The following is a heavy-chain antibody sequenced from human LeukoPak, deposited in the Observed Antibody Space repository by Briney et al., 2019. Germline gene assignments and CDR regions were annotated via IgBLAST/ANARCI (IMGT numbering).Heavy chain of an antibody. V-gene: IGHV3-23*01. D-gene: IGHD2-15*01. CDR3: ARAPVTSCSGVLCYPFDY. J-gene: IGHJ4*02. CDR2: TSSSDAGT. Sequence: GGSLRLSCAASGFTLNNYAMSWVRQAPGKGLEWVSATSSSDAGTYHADSVRGRFTISRDNSKNTLYLQMNSLRAEGAAVYYCARAPVTSCSGVLCYPFDYWGQGTLVTVSS. CDR1: GFTLNNYA.